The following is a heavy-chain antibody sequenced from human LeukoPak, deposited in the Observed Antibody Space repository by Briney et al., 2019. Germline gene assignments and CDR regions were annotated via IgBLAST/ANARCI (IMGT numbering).Heavy chain of an antibody. CDR2: ISGSGGST. CDR3: AKDHTGYYGSGSALDY. Sequence: GGFLRLSCAASGFTFSSYSMNWVRQAPGKGLEWVSAISGSGGSTYYADSVKGRFTISRDNSKNTLYLQMNSLRAEDTAVYYCAKDHTGYYGSGSALDYWGQGTLVTVSS. V-gene: IGHV3-23*01. D-gene: IGHD3-10*01. J-gene: IGHJ4*02. CDR1: GFTFSSYS.